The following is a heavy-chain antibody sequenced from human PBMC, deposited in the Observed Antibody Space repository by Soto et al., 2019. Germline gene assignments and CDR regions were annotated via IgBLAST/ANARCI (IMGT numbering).Heavy chain of an antibody. CDR2: IYTSGST. CDR3: ARVRISRAKGGSYDYGMDV. D-gene: IGHD1-26*01. Sequence: SETLSLTCTVSGGSISSYYWSLIRQPAGKGLEWIGRIYTSGSTNYNPSLKSRVTMSVDTSKNQFSLKLSSVTAADTAVYYCARVRISRAKGGSYDYGMDVSGQGTTVTVSS. CDR1: GGSISSYY. V-gene: IGHV4-4*07. J-gene: IGHJ6*02.